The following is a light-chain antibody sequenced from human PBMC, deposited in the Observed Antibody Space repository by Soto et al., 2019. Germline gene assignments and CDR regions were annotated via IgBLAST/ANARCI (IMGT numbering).Light chain of an antibody. CDR3: QQYNSYSRT. CDR2: AAS. CDR1: QNIDTY. V-gene: IGKV1-16*01. J-gene: IGKJ1*01. Sequence: IQMTQSPSSLSAPAGDRVTITCRAGQNIDTYLNWYQQKPGKAPKVLIYAASRLQSGVPSRFSGSGSGTSFTLTISSLQPDDFATYYCQQYNSYSRTFGQGTKVDIK.